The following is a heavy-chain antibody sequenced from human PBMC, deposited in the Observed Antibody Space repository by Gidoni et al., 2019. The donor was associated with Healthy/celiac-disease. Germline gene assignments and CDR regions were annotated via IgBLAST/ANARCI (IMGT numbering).Heavy chain of an antibody. CDR2: IYHSGST. CDR3: ARDTVVVPAAI. D-gene: IGHD2-2*01. CDR1: GGSISSGGYS. J-gene: IGHJ4*02. V-gene: IGHV4-30-2*01. Sequence: QLQLQESGSGLVKPSQTLSLTCAVPGGSISSGGYSWRWIRQPPGKGLEWIGYIYHSGSTYYNPSLKSRVTISVDRSKNQFSLKLSSVTAADTAVYYCARDTVVVPAAIWGQGTLVTVSS.